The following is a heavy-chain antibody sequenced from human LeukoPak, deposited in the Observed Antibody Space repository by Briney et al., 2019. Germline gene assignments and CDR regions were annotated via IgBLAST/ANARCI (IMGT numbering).Heavy chain of an antibody. V-gene: IGHV4-59*01. CDR2: IYYSGST. D-gene: IGHD1-14*01. J-gene: IGHJ4*02. CDR3: ARGLPLTTFDY. Sequence: SETLSLTCTVPGGSISSYYWSWIRQPPGKGLEWIGYIYYSGSTNYNPSLKSRVTISVDTSKNQFSLKLSSVTAADTAVYYCARGLPLTTFDYWGQGTLVTVSS. CDR1: GGSISSYY.